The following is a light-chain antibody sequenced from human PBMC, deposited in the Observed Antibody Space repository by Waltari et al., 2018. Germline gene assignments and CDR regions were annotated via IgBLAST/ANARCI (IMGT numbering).Light chain of an antibody. J-gene: IGKJ1*01. V-gene: IGKV1-12*01. CDR3: QQGNSFPPT. Sequence: DIQMTQSPSSVSASVADRVTITCRASQEINGWLTWYQQKPGKAPKLLIYAASTLQTGVPSRFSGGGYGTDFTLTITGLQPEDFAIYFCQQGNSFPPTFGQGTKVDIK. CDR1: QEINGW. CDR2: AAS.